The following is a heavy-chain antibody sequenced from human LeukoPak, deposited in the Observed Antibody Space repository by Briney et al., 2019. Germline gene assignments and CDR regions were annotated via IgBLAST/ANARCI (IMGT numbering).Heavy chain of an antibody. Sequence: ASETLSLTCTVSGGSISSYYWSWIRQPPGKGLEWIGYIYYSGSTNYNPSLKSRVTISVDTSKNQFSLKLSSVTAADTAVYYCARDGSSSGYDPWGQGTLVTVSS. CDR3: ARDGSSSGYDP. J-gene: IGHJ5*02. CDR2: IYYSGST. V-gene: IGHV4-59*01. CDR1: GGSISSYY. D-gene: IGHD6-19*01.